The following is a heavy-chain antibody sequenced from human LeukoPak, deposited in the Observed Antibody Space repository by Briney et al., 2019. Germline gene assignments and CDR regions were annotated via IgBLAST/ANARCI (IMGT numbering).Heavy chain of an antibody. J-gene: IGHJ5*02. Sequence: GGSLRLSCAASGFTFSSYAMSWVRQAPGKGLEWVSVIYSGGSTYYADSVKGRFTISRDNSKNTLYLQMNSLRAEDTAVYYCARDLRFGSGSYSYPWGQGTLVIVSS. CDR1: GFTFSSYA. V-gene: IGHV3-53*01. D-gene: IGHD3-10*01. CDR2: IYSGGST. CDR3: ARDLRFGSGSYSYP.